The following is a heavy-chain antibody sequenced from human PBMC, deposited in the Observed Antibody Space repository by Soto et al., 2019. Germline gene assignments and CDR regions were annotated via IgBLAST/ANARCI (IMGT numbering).Heavy chain of an antibody. CDR3: AAQNLGLHFYYYYYGMDV. J-gene: IGHJ6*02. CDR1: GGTISSGDYY. D-gene: IGHD1-7*01. CDR2: IYYSGST. Sequence: QVQLQESGPGLVKPSQTLSLTCTVSGGTISSGDYYWSRIRQPPWKGLEWIGYIYYSGSTYYNPSLMSRVTISVDTSKNQFSLKLSSVTAADTAVYYCAAQNLGLHFYYYYYGMDVWGQGTTVTVAS. V-gene: IGHV4-30-4*01.